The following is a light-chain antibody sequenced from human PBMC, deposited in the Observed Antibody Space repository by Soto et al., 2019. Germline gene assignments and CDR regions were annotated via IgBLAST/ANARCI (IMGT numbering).Light chain of an antibody. Sequence: QSVLTQSPSASASLGASVKLTCTLSSGHSNYAIAWHQQQSEQGPRYLMKLNRDGSHSKGDGIPDRFSGYSSGAERYLTISRLQSEDGADYYCQYWGAGIVVFGGGTQLTVL. CDR3: QYWGAGIVV. CDR2: LNRDGSH. CDR1: SGHSNYA. J-gene: IGLJ2*01. V-gene: IGLV4-69*01.